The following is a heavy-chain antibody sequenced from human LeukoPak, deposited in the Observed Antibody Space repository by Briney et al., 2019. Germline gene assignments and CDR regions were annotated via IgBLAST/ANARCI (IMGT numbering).Heavy chain of an antibody. J-gene: IGHJ4*02. Sequence: SETLSLTCTVSGGSVYTSDYYWGWVRHPPGKGPEWIGDIFYTGKTNYNPSLKRRVSISIDTSKNQFSLKLTSVTAADTAVYYCARVFDSWGQGTLVTVSS. CDR3: ARVFDS. V-gene: IGHV4-61*05. CDR2: IFYTGKT. CDR1: GGSVYTSDYY.